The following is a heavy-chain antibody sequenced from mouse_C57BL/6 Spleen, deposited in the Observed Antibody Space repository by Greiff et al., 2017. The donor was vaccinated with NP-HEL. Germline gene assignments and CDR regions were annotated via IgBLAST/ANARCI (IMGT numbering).Heavy chain of an antibody. CDR2: IYPRSGNT. V-gene: IGHV1-81*01. J-gene: IGHJ2*01. D-gene: IGHD1-1*01. Sequence: VQLQESGAELARPGASVKLSCKASGYTFTSYGISWVKQRTGQGLEWIGEIYPRSGNTYYNEKFKGKATLTADKSSSTAYMELRSLTSEDSAVYFCARRLLRSYFDYWGQGTTLTVSS. CDR3: ARRLLRSYFDY. CDR1: GYTFTSYG.